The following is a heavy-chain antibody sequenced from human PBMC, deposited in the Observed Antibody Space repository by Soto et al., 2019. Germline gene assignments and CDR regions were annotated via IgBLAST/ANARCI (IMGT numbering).Heavy chain of an antibody. D-gene: IGHD6-19*01. CDR3: ARDLSGYSSGWSWFDP. J-gene: IGHJ5*02. V-gene: IGHV4-4*07. CDR1: GGSISSYY. CDR2: IYTSGST. Sequence: QVQLQESGPGLVKPSETLSLTCTVSGGSISSYYWSWIRQPAGKGLEWIGRIYTSGSTNYNPSLKSRVTMSVDTSKNQFSLKLSSVTAADTAVYYCARDLSGYSSGWSWFDPWGQGTLVTVSS.